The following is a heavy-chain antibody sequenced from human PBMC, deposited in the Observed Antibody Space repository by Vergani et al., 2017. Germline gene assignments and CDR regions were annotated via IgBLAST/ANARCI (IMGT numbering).Heavy chain of an antibody. D-gene: IGHD6-13*01. J-gene: IGHJ4*02. V-gene: IGHV4-38-2*01. CDR3: ARPSAAGTYY. CDR2: IYHSGST. Sequence: QVQLQESGPGLVKPSETLSLTCAVSGYSISSGYYWGWIRQPPGKGLEWIGSIYHSGSTYYNPSLKSRVTISVDTSKNQFSLKLSSVTAADTAVYYCARPSAAGTYYWGQGTLVTVSS. CDR1: GYSISSGYY.